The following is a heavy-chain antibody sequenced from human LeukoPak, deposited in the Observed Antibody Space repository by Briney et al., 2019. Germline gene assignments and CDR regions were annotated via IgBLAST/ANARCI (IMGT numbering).Heavy chain of an antibody. Sequence: GASVKVSCKASGGTFSSYAISWVRQAPGQGLEWMGRIIPIFGIANYAQKFQGRVTITADKSTSTAYMELSRLRSEDTAVYYCASSTIPLSQRIYYYGMDVWGQGTTVTVSS. CDR3: ASSTIPLSQRIYYYGMDV. CDR1: GGTFSSYA. V-gene: IGHV1-69*04. J-gene: IGHJ6*02. D-gene: IGHD3-3*01. CDR2: IIPIFGIA.